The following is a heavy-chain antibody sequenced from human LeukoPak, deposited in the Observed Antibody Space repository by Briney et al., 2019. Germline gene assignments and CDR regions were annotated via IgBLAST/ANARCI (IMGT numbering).Heavy chain of an antibody. V-gene: IGHV3-21*01. CDR2: ISTSSSYI. J-gene: IGHJ4*02. Sequence: GGSLRLSCAASEFTFSRYAMTWVRQAPGKGLEWVSSISTSSSYIYYADSVKGRFTISRDNAKNSLYLQMNSLRPEDTAVYYCARDVVVVVATDSNFDYWGQGTLVTVSS. CDR3: ARDVVVVVATDSNFDY. CDR1: EFTFSRYA. D-gene: IGHD2-15*01.